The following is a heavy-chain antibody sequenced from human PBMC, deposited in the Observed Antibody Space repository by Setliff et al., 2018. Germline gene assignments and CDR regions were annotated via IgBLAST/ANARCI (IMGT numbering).Heavy chain of an antibody. V-gene: IGHV3-66*01. D-gene: IGHD2-8*01. CDR2: TYRDGST. J-gene: IGHJ4*02. CDR1: GFTVNTNY. Sequence: GESLKISCAASGFTVNTNYMTWVRQAPGKGLERVSITYRDGSTYYAESVKGRFTLSRDSTKNTLSLQMNSLRVEDTAFYYCGTNSDSMHYIDFWGQGKLVTAPQ. CDR3: GTNSDSMHYIDF.